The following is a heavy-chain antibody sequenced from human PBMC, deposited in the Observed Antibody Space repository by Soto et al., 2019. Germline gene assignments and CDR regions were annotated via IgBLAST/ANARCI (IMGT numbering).Heavy chain of an antibody. D-gene: IGHD1-1*01. J-gene: IGHJ6*02. CDR2: IDWDDDK. CDR3: ARKTILYGMDV. Sequence: GSGPTLVNPTQTLTLTCTFSGFSLSTSGMRVSWIRQPPGKALEWLARIDWDDDKFYGTSLKTRLTISKDTSKNQVVLTMTNMDPVDTATYYCARKTILYGMDVWGQGTTVTVSS. CDR1: GFSLSTSGMR. V-gene: IGHV2-70*04.